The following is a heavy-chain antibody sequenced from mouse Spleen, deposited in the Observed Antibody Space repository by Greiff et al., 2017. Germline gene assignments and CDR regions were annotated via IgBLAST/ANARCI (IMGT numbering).Heavy chain of an antibody. CDR1: GFTFSDYY. CDR3: ARHGYYGSSFYAMDY. D-gene: IGHD1-1*01. Sequence: EVQLVESGGGLVQPGGSLKLSCAASGFTFSDYYMYWVRQTPEKRLEWVAYISNGGGSTYYPDTVKGRFTISRDNAKNTLYLQMSRLKSEDTAMYYCARHGYYGSSFYAMDYWGQGTSVTVSS. V-gene: IGHV5-12*01. J-gene: IGHJ4*01. CDR2: ISNGGGST.